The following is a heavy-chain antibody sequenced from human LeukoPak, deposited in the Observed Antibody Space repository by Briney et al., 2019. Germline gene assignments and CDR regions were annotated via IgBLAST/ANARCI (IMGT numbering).Heavy chain of an antibody. CDR3: ARDRALWFGDYGMDV. Sequence: SETLSLTCTVSGGSISSYYWSWIRQPPGKGLEWIGYIYYSGGTNYNPSLKSRVTISVDTSKNQFSLKLSSVTAADTAVYYCARDRALWFGDYGMDVWGQGTTVTVSS. CDR1: GGSISSYY. V-gene: IGHV4-59*01. CDR2: IYYSGGT. J-gene: IGHJ6*02. D-gene: IGHD3-10*01.